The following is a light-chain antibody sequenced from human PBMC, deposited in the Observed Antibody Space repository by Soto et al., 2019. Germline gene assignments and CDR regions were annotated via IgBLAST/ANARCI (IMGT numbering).Light chain of an antibody. Sequence: EIGMTQSLATLSVSQGERATHTCRASQSISSNLAWYQQKPGQAPRLLIYGASTRATGIPARFSGSGSGTEFTLTISSLQSEDFAVYYCQQYSIWPYTFGQGTKLEIK. J-gene: IGKJ2*01. CDR1: QSISSN. CDR2: GAS. V-gene: IGKV3-15*01. CDR3: QQYSIWPYT.